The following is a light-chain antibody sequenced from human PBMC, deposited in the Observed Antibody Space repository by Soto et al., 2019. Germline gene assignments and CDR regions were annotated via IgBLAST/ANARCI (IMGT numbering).Light chain of an antibody. V-gene: IGLV2-14*01. CDR3: NSFRVSHLYV. CDR2: EVT. Sequence: QSVLTQPASVSGSPGQSVTISCTGTSSDVGGYNAVSRYQHHPGKAPKLIIYEVTHRPPGVSDRFSASKSGNTASLTISGLQAEYEADYYCNSFRVSHLYVFGTGTKVTVL. CDR1: SSDVGGYNA. J-gene: IGLJ1*01.